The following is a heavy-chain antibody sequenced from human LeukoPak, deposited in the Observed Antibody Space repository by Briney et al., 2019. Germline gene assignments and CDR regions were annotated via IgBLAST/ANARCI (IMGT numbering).Heavy chain of an antibody. CDR3: ARDKSGFYDRNGWFDP. CDR1: GRSFSGYY. V-gene: IGHV4-34*01. D-gene: IGHD2/OR15-2a*01. Sequence: SETLSLTCAVYGRSFSGYYWSWIRQSPGKGLEWIGEINHSGSTNYNPSLKSRVTISVDTSKNQFSLKLSSVTAADTAVYYCARDKSGFYDRNGWFDPWGQGTLVTVSS. J-gene: IGHJ5*02. CDR2: INHSGST.